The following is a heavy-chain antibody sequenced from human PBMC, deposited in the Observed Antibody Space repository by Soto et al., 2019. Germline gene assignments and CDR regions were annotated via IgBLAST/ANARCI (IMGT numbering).Heavy chain of an antibody. J-gene: IGHJ4*02. V-gene: IGHV3-11*05. CDR3: ARRRPTGYYNY. CDR2: IGGSSSYT. Sequence: QVQLVESGGDLVKPGGSLRLSCAASGFPFSDYYMSWIRQAPGKGLEWVSSIGGSSSYTNNADSVKGRFTISRDNANNSLYLQMNSLRAEDTAVYYCARRRPTGYYNYWGQGTLVTVS. CDR1: GFPFSDYY. D-gene: IGHD3-9*01.